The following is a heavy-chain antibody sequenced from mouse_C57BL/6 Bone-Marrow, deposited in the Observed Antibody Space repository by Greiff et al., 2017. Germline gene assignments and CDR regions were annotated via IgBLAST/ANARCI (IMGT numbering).Heavy chain of an antibody. J-gene: IGHJ4*01. CDR2: IRFKSDNYAT. Sequence: DVMLVESGGGLVQPGGSMKLSCVASGFTFSNYWMNWVRQSPEKGLEWVGQIRFKSDNYATHYAESVKGRFTISRDDYKSGVYLQMNNLRAEDTGIYYCTLWLRDGDYWGQGTSVTVSS. CDR1: GFTFSNYW. CDR3: TLWLRDGDY. V-gene: IGHV6-3*01. D-gene: IGHD2-2*01.